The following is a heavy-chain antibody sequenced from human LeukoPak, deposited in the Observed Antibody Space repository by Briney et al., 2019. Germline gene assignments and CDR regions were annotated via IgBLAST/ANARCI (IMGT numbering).Heavy chain of an antibody. D-gene: IGHD6-13*01. CDR3: TRRPYSSSWYYLDY. CDR2: ISSSGSML. V-gene: IGHV3-48*04. CDR1: GFTFSSYA. J-gene: IGHJ4*02. Sequence: GGSLRLSCAASGFTFSSYAMSWVRQAPGKGLEWVSYISSSGSMLHYADSVEGRFTISRDNAKNSLYLQMSSLRVEDTAVYYCTRRPYSSSWYYLDYWGQGTLVTVSS.